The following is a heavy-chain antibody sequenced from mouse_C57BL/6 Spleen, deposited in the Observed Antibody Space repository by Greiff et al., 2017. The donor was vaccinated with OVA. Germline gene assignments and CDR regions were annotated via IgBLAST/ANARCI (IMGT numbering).Heavy chain of an antibody. J-gene: IGHJ2*01. CDR3: ASSRDFDY. CDR1: GYAFSSSW. Sequence: VKLQESGPELVKPGASVKISCKASGYAFSSSWMNWVKQRPGKGLEWIGRIYPGDGDTNYNGKFKGKATLTADKSSSTAYMQLSSLTSEDSAVYFCASSRDFDYWGQGTTLTVSS. CDR2: IYPGDGDT. D-gene: IGHD1-1*01. V-gene: IGHV1-82*01.